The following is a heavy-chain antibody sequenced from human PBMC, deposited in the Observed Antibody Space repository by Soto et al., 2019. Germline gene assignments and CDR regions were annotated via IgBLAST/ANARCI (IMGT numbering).Heavy chain of an antibody. V-gene: IGHV4-34*01. CDR2: INHRGST. D-gene: IGHD1-26*01. Sequence: KPSETLSLTCAVYGGSFSGYYWSWIRQPPGKGLEWIGEINHRGSTNYNPSHKSRVTISLDTSKNQFSLNQSSVTAADTAVYYCASGNAWEVLLAYWGQGTLVTVSS. CDR1: GGSFSGYY. CDR3: ASGNAWEVLLAY. J-gene: IGHJ4*02.